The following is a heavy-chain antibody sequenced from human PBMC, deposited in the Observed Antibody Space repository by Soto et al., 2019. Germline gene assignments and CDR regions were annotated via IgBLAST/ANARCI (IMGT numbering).Heavy chain of an antibody. CDR2: INAGNGNT. D-gene: IGHD3-22*01. CDR3: ARGSGPMIEWH. V-gene: IGHV1-3*05. Sequence: QVQLVQSGAEEKKPGTSVKVSCKASGYTFTSYAMHWVRQAPGQRLEWMGWINAGNGNTKYSQKFQGRVTITRDTSASTAYMQLSSLRSEDTAVYYCARGSGPMIEWHWGQGTLVTVSS. J-gene: IGHJ4*02. CDR1: GYTFTSYA.